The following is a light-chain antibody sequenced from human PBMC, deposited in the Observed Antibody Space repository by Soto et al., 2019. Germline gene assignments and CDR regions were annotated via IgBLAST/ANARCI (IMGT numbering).Light chain of an antibody. CDR2: EGS. CDR1: SSDVGSYNL. V-gene: IGLV2-23*01. Sequence: QSALTQPASVSGSPGQSITISCTGTSSDVGSYNLVSWYQQHPGKAPKLMIYEGSKRPSGVSNRFSGSKSGNTASLTISGLQAEDEAAYHCCSYAGSSTYVFGTGTKVTVL. CDR3: CSYAGSSTYV. J-gene: IGLJ1*01.